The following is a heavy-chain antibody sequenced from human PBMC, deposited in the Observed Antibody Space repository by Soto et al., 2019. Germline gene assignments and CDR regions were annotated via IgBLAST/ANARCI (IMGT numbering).Heavy chain of an antibody. CDR3: AKSSDYYYTDV. CDR2: SSGSGGST. CDR1: GFTFSSYA. D-gene: IGHD1-26*01. V-gene: IGHV3-23*01. J-gene: IGHJ6*03. Sequence: EVQLLESGGGLVQPGGSLRLSCAASGFTFSSYAMSWVRQAPGKGLEWVSASSGSGGSTYYADSVKGRFTISRDNAQNTLYLQMHSLRAEDTGVYYCAKSSDYYYTDVWGKGTTVTVSS.